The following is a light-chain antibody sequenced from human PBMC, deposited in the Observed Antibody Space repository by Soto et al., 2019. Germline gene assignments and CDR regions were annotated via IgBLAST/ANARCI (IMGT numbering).Light chain of an antibody. Sequence: DIQMTQSPSTLSASVGDRVTITCRASQSISSWLAWYQQKPGKAPKLLIYKASSLESGVPSRFSGSGSGTEFPLTISSLQPDDFATYYCQHYNGYPYTFGQGTKLEIK. CDR3: QHYNGYPYT. CDR1: QSISSW. V-gene: IGKV1-5*03. CDR2: KAS. J-gene: IGKJ2*01.